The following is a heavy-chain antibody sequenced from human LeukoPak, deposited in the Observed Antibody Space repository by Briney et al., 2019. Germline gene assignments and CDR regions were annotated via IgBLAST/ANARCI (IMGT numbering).Heavy chain of an antibody. V-gene: IGHV3-23*01. D-gene: IGHD6-13*01. CDR1: GFTFSSYA. Sequence: GGSLRLSCAASGFTFSSYAMSWVRQAPGQGLEWVSAISGSGGSTYYEDSVQGRCAISRDNSKNTLYLQMCSMRAEDTAVYYCAKSDVVAAAGRAFDYWGQGTLVTVSS. CDR3: AKSDVVAAAGRAFDY. CDR2: ISGSGGST. J-gene: IGHJ4*02.